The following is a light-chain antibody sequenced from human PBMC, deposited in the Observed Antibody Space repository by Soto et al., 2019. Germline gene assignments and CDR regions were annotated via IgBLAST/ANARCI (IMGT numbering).Light chain of an antibody. CDR1: SGHSSYA. Sequence: QLVLTQSPSASASLGASVKLTCTLSSGHSSYAIAWHQQQPEKGPRYLMKLDSDGSHTKGDAIPDRFSGSSSGAERYLTIPSLQSEDEADYYCQTWGTRIHVVFGGGTKPTVL. V-gene: IGLV4-69*01. J-gene: IGLJ2*01. CDR3: QTWGTRIHVV. CDR2: LDSDGSH.